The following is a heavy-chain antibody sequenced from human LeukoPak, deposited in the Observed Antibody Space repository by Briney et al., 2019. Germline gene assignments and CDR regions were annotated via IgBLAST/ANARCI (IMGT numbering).Heavy chain of an antibody. J-gene: IGHJ4*02. CDR1: GGSISSYY. D-gene: IGHD1-26*01. Sequence: TSETLSLTCTVSGGSISSYYWSWLRQPPGKGLEWLGLIYYSGSTHYKSSLKSRVTISVDTSKNQFSLRLSSVTAADTAVYYCARHSGSSPHYFDYWGQGTLVTVSS. V-gene: IGHV4-59*08. CDR3: ARHSGSSPHYFDY. CDR2: IYYSGST.